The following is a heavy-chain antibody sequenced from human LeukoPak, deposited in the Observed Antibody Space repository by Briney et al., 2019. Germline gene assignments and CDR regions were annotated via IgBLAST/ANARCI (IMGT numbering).Heavy chain of an antibody. D-gene: IGHD5-18*01. V-gene: IGHV4-59*01. CDR2: IYYSGST. Sequence: PSETLSLTCTVSGGSISSYYWSWIRQPPGKGPEWIGYIYYSGSTNYNPSLKSRVTISVDTSKNQFSLKLSSVTAADTAVYYCARGHSYGSYFDYWGQGTLVTVSS. CDR3: ARGHSYGSYFDY. CDR1: GGSISSYY. J-gene: IGHJ4*02.